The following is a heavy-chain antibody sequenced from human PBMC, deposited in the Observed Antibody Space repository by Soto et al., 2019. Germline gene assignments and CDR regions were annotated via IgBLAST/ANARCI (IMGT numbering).Heavy chain of an antibody. J-gene: IGHJ6*02. Sequence: LSLTCTVSGGSISSSSYYWGWIRQPPGTGLEWIGSIYYSGSTYYNPSLKSRVTISVDTSKNQFSLKLSSVTAADTAVYYCARQRGGGSYYYYGMDVWGQGTTVTASS. V-gene: IGHV4-39*01. CDR1: GGSISSSSYY. CDR3: ARQRGGGSYYYYGMDV. CDR2: IYYSGST. D-gene: IGHD1-26*01.